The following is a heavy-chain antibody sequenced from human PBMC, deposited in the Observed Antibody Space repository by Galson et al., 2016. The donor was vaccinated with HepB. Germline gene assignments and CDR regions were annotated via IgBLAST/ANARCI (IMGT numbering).Heavy chain of an antibody. CDR1: GDSVSSNSAG. CDR3: ARSYLPGRGFGW. V-gene: IGHV6-1*01. D-gene: IGHD3-3*01. J-gene: IGHJ4*02. CDR2: TFYRSNCRN. Sequence: CAISGDSVSSNSAGWNWIRQSPSRGLERLGRTFYRSNCRNDYAESVKSRITIKPDTSKNQFSLQLNSVTPEDTAVYYCARSYLPGRGFGWWGQGTLVTVSS.